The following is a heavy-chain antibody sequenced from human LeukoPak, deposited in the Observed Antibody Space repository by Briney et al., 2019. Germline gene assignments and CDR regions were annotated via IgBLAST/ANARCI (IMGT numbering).Heavy chain of an antibody. CDR3: ARDSRGGDSSSLNY. Sequence: GRSLRLSCAASGFTFSTYGMHWARQAPGKGLEWVAVIWYDGSNKYYADSVKGRFTISRDNSKNTLYLQMNSLRAEDTAVYYCARDSRGGDSSSLNYWGQGTLVTVSS. D-gene: IGHD6-13*01. CDR1: GFTFSTYG. J-gene: IGHJ4*02. CDR2: IWYDGSNK. V-gene: IGHV3-33*08.